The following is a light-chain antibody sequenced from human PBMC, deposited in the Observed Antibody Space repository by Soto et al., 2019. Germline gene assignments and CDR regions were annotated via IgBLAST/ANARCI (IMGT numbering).Light chain of an antibody. V-gene: IGKV1-39*01. CDR1: QSITIY. J-gene: IGKJ1*01. CDR2: GAS. Sequence: DIQMTQSPSSLSASVGDRVTITCRASQSITIYLNWYQQQPGKAPRLLIYGASTLQTGVPSRFSCSGSMTDFTLTISDLQPEDFATYYGQHTYTAPRTCGQGTKVDI. CDR3: QHTYTAPRT.